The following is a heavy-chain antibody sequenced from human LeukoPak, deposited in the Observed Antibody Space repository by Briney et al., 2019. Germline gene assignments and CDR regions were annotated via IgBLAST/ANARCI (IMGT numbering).Heavy chain of an antibody. CDR3: ARQGSGNYLPPVNY. J-gene: IGHJ4*02. Sequence: SETLSLTCTVSGGSISSSSYYWGRIRQPPGKGLEWIGTIYYSWSTYYNPSLKSRVTISVDTSKNQFSLTLSSVTAADTAVYYCARQGSGNYLPPVNYWGQGTLVTVSS. D-gene: IGHD1-26*01. V-gene: IGHV4-39*01. CDR2: IYYSWST. CDR1: GGSISSSSYY.